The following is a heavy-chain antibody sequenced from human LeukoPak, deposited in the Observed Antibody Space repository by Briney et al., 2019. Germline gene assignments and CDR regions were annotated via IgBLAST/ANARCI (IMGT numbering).Heavy chain of an antibody. CDR3: AREGYDYGSGSYYPYWDYYYGMDV. Sequence: ASVKVSCKASGYTFTSYGINWVRQATGQGLEWMGWMNPNSGNTGYAQKFQGRVTMTRNTSISTAYMELSSLRSEDTAVYYCAREGYDYGSGSYYPYWDYYYGMDVWGQGTTVTVSS. J-gene: IGHJ6*02. CDR2: MNPNSGNT. V-gene: IGHV1-8*01. CDR1: GYTFTSYG. D-gene: IGHD3-10*01.